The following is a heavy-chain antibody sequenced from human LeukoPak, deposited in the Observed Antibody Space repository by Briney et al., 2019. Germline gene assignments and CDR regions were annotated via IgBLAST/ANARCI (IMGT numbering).Heavy chain of an antibody. CDR2: INPNSGDT. Sequence: GASVKVSCKASGYTFTSYYMHWVRQAPGQGLEWMGWINPNSGDTIHSQKFQGRITMTRDTPISTAYMELSRLRSDDTAVYYCARAHGSGSYWFDPWGQGALVTVSS. D-gene: IGHD3-10*01. V-gene: IGHV1-2*02. CDR3: ARAHGSGSYWFDP. CDR1: GYTFTSYY. J-gene: IGHJ5*02.